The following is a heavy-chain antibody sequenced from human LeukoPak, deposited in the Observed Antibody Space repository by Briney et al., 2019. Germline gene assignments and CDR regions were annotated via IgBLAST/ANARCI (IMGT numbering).Heavy chain of an antibody. CDR1: GFTFSSYS. CDR3: ARLRGGLIDY. V-gene: IGHV3-21*01. Sequence: GGSLRLSCAASGFTFSSYSMNWVRQAPGKGLEWVSSISSSSSYTYYADSVKGRYTISRDNAKNSLYLQMNSLRAEDTAVYYCARLRGGLIDYWGQGTLVTVSS. J-gene: IGHJ4*02. D-gene: IGHD2-15*01. CDR2: ISSSSSYT.